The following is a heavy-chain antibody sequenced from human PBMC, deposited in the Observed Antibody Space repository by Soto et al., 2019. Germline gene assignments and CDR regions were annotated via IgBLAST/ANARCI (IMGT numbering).Heavy chain of an antibody. Sequence: QVQLVQSGAELKKPGASVKVSCKASGYTFSNYDMNWVRQATGQGPEWIGWVNHNNGDTGYAQKFKGRVTLTTDISTTTAYMELTSLRSKDTDIYYCAKVSRKGSAIDFDYWGQGTLITVSS. CDR1: GYTFSNYD. D-gene: IGHD3-10*01. J-gene: IGHJ4*02. CDR3: AKVSRKGSAIDFDY. CDR2: VNHNNGDT. V-gene: IGHV1-8*01.